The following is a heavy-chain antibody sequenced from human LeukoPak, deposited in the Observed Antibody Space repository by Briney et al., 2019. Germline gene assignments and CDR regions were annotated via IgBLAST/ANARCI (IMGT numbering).Heavy chain of an antibody. D-gene: IGHD6-13*01. CDR1: GFTFSDYY. J-gene: IGHJ2*01. CDR2: IYISGSP. Sequence: PGGSLRLSCAASGFTFSDYYMSWIRQAPGKGLEWIGRIYISGSPNYNPSLKSRVTMSVDTSKNQFSLKLTSVTAADTAVYYCARVSSSWYQDWYFDRWGRGTLVTVSS. CDR3: ARVSSSWYQDWYFDR. V-gene: IGHV4-59*10.